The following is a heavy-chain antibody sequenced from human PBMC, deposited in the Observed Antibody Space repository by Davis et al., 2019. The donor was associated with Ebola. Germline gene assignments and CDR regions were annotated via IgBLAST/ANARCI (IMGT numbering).Heavy chain of an antibody. D-gene: IGHD3-22*01. CDR3: ASLRYSYDSSASPHYGMDV. CDR2: IYHSVST. CDR1: GGSIGSSNW. Sequence: MPSETLSLTCTVSGGSIGSSNWWSCVRQPPGKGREWIGEIYHSVSTNYNPSLKSRVPISVDTSKNQFSLKLSAVTAAATAVYYCASLRYSYDSSASPHYGMDVWGQGTTVTVSS. V-gene: IGHV4-4*02. J-gene: IGHJ6*02.